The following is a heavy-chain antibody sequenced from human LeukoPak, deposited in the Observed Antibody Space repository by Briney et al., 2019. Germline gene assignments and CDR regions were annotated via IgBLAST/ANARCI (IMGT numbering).Heavy chain of an antibody. J-gene: IGHJ4*02. V-gene: IGHV4-38-2*01. CDR1: GYSISSGYY. CDR2: IYHSGST. Sequence: PSETLSLTCVVSGYSISSGYYWGWIRQPPGKGLEWIGSIYHSGSTYYNPSLKSRVTISVDTSKNQFSLKLSSVAAADTAVYYCARSANRGGTFDYWGQGTLVTVSS. D-gene: IGHD3-16*01. CDR3: ARSANRGGTFDY.